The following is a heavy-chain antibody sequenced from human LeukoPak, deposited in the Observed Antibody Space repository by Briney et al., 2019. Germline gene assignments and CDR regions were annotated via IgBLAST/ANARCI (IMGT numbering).Heavy chain of an antibody. CDR2: ISWNSGSI. V-gene: IGHV3-9*01. CDR1: GFTFNDYA. J-gene: IGHJ3*02. Sequence: GGSLRLSCAASGFTFNDYAMHWVRQAPGKGLEWVSGISWNSGSIGYADSVKGRFTISRDNAKNSLYLQMNSLRAEDTALYYCAKDNFPTVTPYDAFDIWGQGTMVTVSS. CDR3: AKDNFPTVTPYDAFDI. D-gene: IGHD4-17*01.